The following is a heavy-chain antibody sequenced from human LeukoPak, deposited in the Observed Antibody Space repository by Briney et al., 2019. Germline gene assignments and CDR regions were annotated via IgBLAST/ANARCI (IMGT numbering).Heavy chain of an antibody. J-gene: IGHJ4*02. V-gene: IGHV4-30-2*01. CDR1: GGSISSGGYS. D-gene: IGHD4-17*01. CDR2: IYHSGST. Sequence: PSQTLSLTCLVSGGSISSGGYSWGWIRQPPGKGLEWIGYIYHSGSTSYNPSLRSRVTISVDSSKNQFSLKLSSVTAADTAVYYCARAGTTVTVDYWGQGTLVTVSS. CDR3: ARAGTTVTVDY.